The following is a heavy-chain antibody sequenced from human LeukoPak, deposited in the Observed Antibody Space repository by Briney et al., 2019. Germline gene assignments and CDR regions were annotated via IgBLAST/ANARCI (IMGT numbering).Heavy chain of an antibody. CDR2: ISAYNGNT. Sequence: ASVKVSCKASGYTFTSYGISWVRQAPGQGLEWMGWISAYNGNTNYAQKLQGRVTMTTDTSTSTAYMELRSLRSDDTAVYYCARDLCSGGSCYALVWFDPWGQGTLVTVA. J-gene: IGHJ5*02. V-gene: IGHV1-18*04. CDR1: GYTFTSYG. CDR3: ARDLCSGGSCYALVWFDP. D-gene: IGHD2-15*01.